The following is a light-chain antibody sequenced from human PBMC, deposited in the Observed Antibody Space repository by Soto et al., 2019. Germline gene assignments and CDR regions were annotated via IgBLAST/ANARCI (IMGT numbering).Light chain of an antibody. J-gene: IGKJ1*01. CDR1: ESINRN. CDR3: QQCHNWPRT. V-gene: IGKV3-15*01. CDR2: GAS. Sequence: EIVMTQSPATLSVSPGERVTLSCRASESINRNLVWYLKRPGQAPRLVIYGASTRATGIPARFSGSGSGTDFTLTISSLQSEDLAVYYCQQCHNWPRTFGQGTKVEIK.